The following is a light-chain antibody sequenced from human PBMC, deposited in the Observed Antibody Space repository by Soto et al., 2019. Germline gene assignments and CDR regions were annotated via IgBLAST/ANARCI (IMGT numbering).Light chain of an antibody. J-gene: IGLJ2*01. CDR3: CSDAGSSTCDVV. CDR2: EVS. Sequence: QSVLTQPASVSGSPGQSITISCTGTSSDVGSYNLVSWYQQHPGKAPKLMIYEVSKRPSGVSNRFSGSKSGNTASLTISGLQAEDEADYYCCSDAGSSTCDVVFGGGTKLTVL. CDR1: SSDVGSYNL. V-gene: IGLV2-23*02.